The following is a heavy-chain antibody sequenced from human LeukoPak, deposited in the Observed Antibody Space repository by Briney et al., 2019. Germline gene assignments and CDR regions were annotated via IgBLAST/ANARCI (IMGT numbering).Heavy chain of an antibody. CDR3: ANVVGSSGPKSMNDY. V-gene: IGHV3-66*01. CDR1: GFTVSSNY. Sequence: PGGSLRLSCAASGFTVSSNYMSWVRQAPGKGLEWVSVIYSGGSTYYADSVKGRFTISRDNSKNTLYLQMNSLRAEDTAVYYCANVVGSSGPKSMNDYWGQGTLVTVSS. D-gene: IGHD1-26*01. J-gene: IGHJ4*02. CDR2: IYSGGST.